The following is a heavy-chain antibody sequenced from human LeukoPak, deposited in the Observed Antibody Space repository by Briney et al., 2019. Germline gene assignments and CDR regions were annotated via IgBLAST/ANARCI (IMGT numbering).Heavy chain of an antibody. CDR3: ARKYYYDSSGYPSFDY. CDR2: ISRSGSTI. CDR1: GFTFSSYE. Sequence: GGSLRLSCAASGFTFSSYEMNWVRQAPGKGLEWVSYISRSGSTIYYADSVKGRFTISRDNAKNSLYLQMNSLRAEDTAVYYCARKYYYDSSGYPSFDYWGQGTLVTVSS. V-gene: IGHV3-48*03. J-gene: IGHJ4*02. D-gene: IGHD3-22*01.